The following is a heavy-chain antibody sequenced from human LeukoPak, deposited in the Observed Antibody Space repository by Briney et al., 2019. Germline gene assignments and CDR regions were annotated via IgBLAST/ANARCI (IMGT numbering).Heavy chain of an antibody. CDR2: IFGESMT. CDR1: GCSFTTSY. Sequence: GGSLRLSCGVSGCSFTTSYMSWVRQAPGKGLEWVSLIFGESMTTYADSVKGRFTISRDNSKNTVYLQMNRLRAEDTAMYFCVRDKGLERTERFDSWGQGTLVTVST. D-gene: IGHD1-1*01. V-gene: IGHV3-53*01. CDR3: VRDKGLERTERFDS. J-gene: IGHJ4*02.